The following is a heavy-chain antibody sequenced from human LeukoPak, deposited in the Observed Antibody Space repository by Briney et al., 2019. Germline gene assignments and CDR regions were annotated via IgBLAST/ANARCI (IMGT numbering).Heavy chain of an antibody. CDR1: GFTFSSYA. CDR2: ISGSGGST. V-gene: IGHV3-23*01. J-gene: IGHJ6*02. D-gene: IGHD6-19*01. CDR3: AKVLYSSGWYRNYGMDV. Sequence: GGSLRLSCAASGFTFSSYAMSWVRQAPGKGLEWVSAISGSGGSTYYADSVKGRFTISRDSSKNRLYLQMNSLRAEDTAVYYCAKVLYSSGWYRNYGMDVWGQGTTVTVSS.